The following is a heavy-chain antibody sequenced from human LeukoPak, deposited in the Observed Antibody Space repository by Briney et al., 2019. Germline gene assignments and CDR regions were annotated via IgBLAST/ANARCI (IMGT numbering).Heavy chain of an antibody. Sequence: GGSLRLSCAASGFTFSSYWMSWVRQAPGKGLEWVANIKKDGSEKYYVDSVKGRFTISRDNAKTSLYLQMNSLRAEDTAVYYCARDESTAMVTSDYWGQGTLVTVSS. J-gene: IGHJ4*02. CDR1: GFTFSSYW. D-gene: IGHD5-18*01. V-gene: IGHV3-7*01. CDR3: ARDESTAMVTSDY. CDR2: IKKDGSEK.